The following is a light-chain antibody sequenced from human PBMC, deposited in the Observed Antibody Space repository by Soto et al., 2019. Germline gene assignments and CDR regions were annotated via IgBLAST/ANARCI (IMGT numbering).Light chain of an antibody. V-gene: IGLV3-21*04. CDR2: YDS. Sequence: SYELTQPPSVSVAPGKRASITCGGNNIGSKSVHWYQQKPGQAPVLVIYYDSDRPSGIPERFSGSNSGNTATLTISRVEAGDEADYYCQVWDSSSDHRVFGGGTKVTVL. CDR1: NIGSKS. CDR3: QVWDSSSDHRV. J-gene: IGLJ2*01.